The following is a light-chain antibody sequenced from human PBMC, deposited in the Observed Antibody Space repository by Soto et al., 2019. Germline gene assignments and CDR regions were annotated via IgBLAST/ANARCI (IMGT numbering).Light chain of an antibody. CDR1: SSDVGSYNL. CDR3: CSYAGSGTYVV. V-gene: IGLV2-23*02. CDR2: EVT. Sequence: QSVLTQPASVSGSPGQSIIISCTGTSSDVGSYNLVSWYQQHPGKVPKLMISEVTKRPSGVSNRFSGSKSGNTASLTISGLQAEDEADYYCCSYAGSGTYVVFGGGTKLTVL. J-gene: IGLJ2*01.